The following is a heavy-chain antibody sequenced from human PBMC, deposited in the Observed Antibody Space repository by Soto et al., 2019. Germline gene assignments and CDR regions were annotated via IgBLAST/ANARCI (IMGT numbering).Heavy chain of an antibody. V-gene: IGHV4-31*03. Sequence: SETLSLTCTVSGGSISSGGYYWSWIRQHPGKGLEWIGYIYYSGSTYYNPSLKSRVTMSVDTSKNQFSLKLSSVTAADTAVYYCARHFSVDYFDYWGQGALVTVSS. J-gene: IGHJ4*02. CDR3: ARHFSVDYFDY. CDR2: IYYSGST. CDR1: GGSISSGGYY.